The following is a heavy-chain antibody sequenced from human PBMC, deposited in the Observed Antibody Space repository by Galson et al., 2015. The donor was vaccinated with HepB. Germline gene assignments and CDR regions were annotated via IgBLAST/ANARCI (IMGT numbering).Heavy chain of an antibody. Sequence: QSGAEVKKPGESLRISCKGSGYSFTSYWISWVRQMPGKGLEWMERIDPSDSYTNYSPSFQGHVTISADKSISTAYLQWSSLKASDTAMYYCARESSSSWYTGGEQIDYWGQGTLVTVSS. CDR2: IDPSDSYT. J-gene: IGHJ4*02. CDR1: GYSFTSYW. V-gene: IGHV5-10-1*01. D-gene: IGHD6-13*01. CDR3: ARESSSSWYTGGEQIDY.